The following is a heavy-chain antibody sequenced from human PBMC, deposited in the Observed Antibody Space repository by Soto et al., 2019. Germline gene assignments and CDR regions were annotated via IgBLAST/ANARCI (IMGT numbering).Heavy chain of an antibody. J-gene: IGHJ4*02. D-gene: IGHD1-26*01. CDR1: GYTFTSDD. V-gene: IGHV1-8*01. Sequence: QVQLVQSGAEVKKPGASVKVSCKASGYTFTSDDINWVRQATGQGLEWMGWLNPNNGNTGYAQRFQGRVTLTRDTSINTAYMELNSLRSEDTAGYYCARGLVSFDSWGQGTLVTVSS. CDR3: ARGLVSFDS. CDR2: LNPNNGNT.